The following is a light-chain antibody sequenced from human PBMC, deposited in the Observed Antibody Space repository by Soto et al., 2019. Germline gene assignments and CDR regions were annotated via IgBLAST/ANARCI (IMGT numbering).Light chain of an antibody. CDR1: SSNIGSNS. Sequence: QSVLTQPPSASGTPGQRVSISCSGSSSNIGSNSVNWYQQLPGTAPKLLIYSNNQRPSGVPDRISGSKSGTSASLAISGLQADDEADYYCCSYGGSYTWVFGGGTKLTVL. CDR2: SNN. V-gene: IGLV1-44*01. CDR3: CSYGGSYTWV. J-gene: IGLJ3*02.